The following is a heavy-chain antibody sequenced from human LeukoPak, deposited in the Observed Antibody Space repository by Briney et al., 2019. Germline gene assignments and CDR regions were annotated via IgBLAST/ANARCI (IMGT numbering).Heavy chain of an antibody. V-gene: IGHV3-23*01. CDR1: GFTFSSYA. D-gene: IGHD6-13*01. Sequence: PGGALRLSCAASGFTFSSYAMSWVRQAPGKGLEWVSAIRDSGSSTHYADSVKGRFTISRDNSKNTLYLQMNSLRAEDTAVYYCAKTRPLDSSSWSHGDYWGQGTLVTVSS. J-gene: IGHJ4*02. CDR2: IRDSGSST. CDR3: AKTRPLDSSSWSHGDY.